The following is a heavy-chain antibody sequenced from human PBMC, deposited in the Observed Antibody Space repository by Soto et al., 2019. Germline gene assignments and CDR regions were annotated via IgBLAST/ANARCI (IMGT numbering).Heavy chain of an antibody. V-gene: IGHV1-46*01. CDR1: GYTFTSYY. J-gene: IGHJ4*02. CDR3: ARNYYDSSGYYYVPFDY. D-gene: IGHD3-22*01. CDR2: INPSGGST. Sequence: QVQLVQSGAEVKKPGASVKVSCKASGYTFTSYYMHWVRQAPGQGLEWMGIINPSGGSTRNAQKFQGRXTXTXXTSTSTVYMELSSLRSEDTAVYYCARNYYDSSGYYYVPFDYWGQGTLVTVSS.